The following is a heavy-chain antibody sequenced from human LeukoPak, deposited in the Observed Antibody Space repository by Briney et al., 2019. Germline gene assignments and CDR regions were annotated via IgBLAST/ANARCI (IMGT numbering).Heavy chain of an antibody. J-gene: IGHJ3*02. D-gene: IGHD1/OR15-1a*01. Sequence: GGTLRLSCAASGFTFSTYEMNWVRQAPGEGLEWVAYISGSGGTTYYGDSVKGRFTISRDNAKNSLYLQINSLRAEDTAVYYCARDEQRSGAFDIWGQGTMVTVSS. CDR1: GFTFSTYE. CDR3: ARDEQRSGAFDI. CDR2: ISGSGGTT. V-gene: IGHV3-48*03.